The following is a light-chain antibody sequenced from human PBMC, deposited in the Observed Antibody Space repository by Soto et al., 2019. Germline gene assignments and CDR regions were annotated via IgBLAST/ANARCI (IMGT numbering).Light chain of an antibody. V-gene: IGKV3-20*01. Sequence: VLTQSPGTVALSRLESPNLRRMASQSVNSRYLAWYQQKPGQAPRLLIYGASSRATGIPDRFSGSRSGAEFTLTISSLQPDDFATYYCKQYNSYSTFGKGNKGDIK. J-gene: IGKJ1*01. CDR1: QSVNSRY. CDR3: KQYNSYST. CDR2: GAS.